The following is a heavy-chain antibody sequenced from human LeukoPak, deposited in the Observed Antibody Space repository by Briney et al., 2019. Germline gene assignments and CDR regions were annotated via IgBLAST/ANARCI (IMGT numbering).Heavy chain of an antibody. J-gene: IGHJ4*02. CDR1: RFTFSNYW. Sequence: GGSLRLSCAASRFTFSNYWMTWVRQAPGKGLEWVGNINQDASEINYVDSVKGRFTISRVNAENSLYLQMNSLRAEDTAIYYCARDRHINSWSNDRFDYWAREPWSPSPQ. D-gene: IGHD6-13*01. V-gene: IGHV3-7*01. CDR3: ARDRHINSWSNDRFDY. CDR2: INQDASEI.